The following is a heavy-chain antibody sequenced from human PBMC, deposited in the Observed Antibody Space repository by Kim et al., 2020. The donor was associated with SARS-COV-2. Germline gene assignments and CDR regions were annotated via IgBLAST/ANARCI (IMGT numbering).Heavy chain of an antibody. CDR1: GGSISSSSYY. V-gene: IGHV4-39*07. CDR2: IYYSGST. J-gene: IGHJ5*02. CDR3: AREEGITMVRGVMNP. Sequence: SETLSLTCTVSGGSISSSSYYWGWIRQPPGKGLEWIGSIYYSGSTYYNPSLKSRVTISVDTSKNQFSLKLSSVTAADTAVYYCAREEGITMVRGVMNPWGQGTLVTVSS. D-gene: IGHD3-10*01.